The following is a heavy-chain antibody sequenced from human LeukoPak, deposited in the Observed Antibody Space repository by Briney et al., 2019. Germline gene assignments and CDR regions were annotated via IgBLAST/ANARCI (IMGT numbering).Heavy chain of an antibody. J-gene: IGHJ6*03. CDR1: GFTFSSYA. V-gene: IGHV3-23*01. CDR3: AKAPRYYYYYMDV. Sequence: GGSLRLSCAASGFTFSSYAMSWVRHAPGKGLEWVSVIGVSGGRTYYADPVQGRFTTTRDNSNNTQYLQMNSLRAEDTAVYYCAKAPRYYYYYMDVWGKGTTVTVSS. CDR2: IGVSGGRT.